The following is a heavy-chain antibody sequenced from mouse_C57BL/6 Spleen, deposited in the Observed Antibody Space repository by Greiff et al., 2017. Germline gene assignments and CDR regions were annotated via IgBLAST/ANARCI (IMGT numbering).Heavy chain of an antibody. D-gene: IGHD3-1*01. V-gene: IGHV1-15*01. Sequence: VQLQQSGAELVRPGASVTLSCKASGYTFTDYEMHWVKQTPVHGLEWIGAIDPETGGTAYNQKFKGKDILTADKSSSTAYMVLRSLTSEYSAVYYGTRRGYIGYFDVWGTGTTVTVSS. CDR2: IDPETGGT. CDR3: TRRGYIGYFDV. CDR1: GYTFTDYE. J-gene: IGHJ1*03.